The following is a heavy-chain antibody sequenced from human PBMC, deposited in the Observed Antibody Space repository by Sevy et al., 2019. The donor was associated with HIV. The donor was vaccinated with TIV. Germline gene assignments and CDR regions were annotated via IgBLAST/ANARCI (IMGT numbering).Heavy chain of an antibody. V-gene: IGHV3-30-3*01. D-gene: IGHD6-19*01. CDR2: ISYDGSNK. Sequence: GGSLRLSCAASGFTFSSYAMHWVRQARGKGLGGGAVISYDGSNKYYADSVKGRFTISRDNSKNTLYLKMNSLRAEDTAVYYCAREGAVAAAFDIWGQGTMVTVSS. J-gene: IGHJ3*02. CDR3: AREGAVAAAFDI. CDR1: GFTFSSYA.